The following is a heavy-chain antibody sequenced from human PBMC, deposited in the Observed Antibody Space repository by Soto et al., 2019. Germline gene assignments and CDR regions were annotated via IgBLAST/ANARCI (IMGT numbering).Heavy chain of an antibody. D-gene: IGHD6-13*01. CDR1: GYRFTSYY. J-gene: IGHJ4*02. V-gene: IGHV1-46*01. CDR3: GRDFKGMAAAGELYFDY. CDR2: INPSGGST. Sequence: QVQLVQSGAEVKKPGASVKVSCKASGYRFTSYYMHWVRQAPGQGLEWMGIINPSGGSTSYAQKFQGRVTMTRDTSTSTVYLQLSSLRAEDTAVYYCGRDFKGMAAAGELYFDYWGQGTLVTVSS.